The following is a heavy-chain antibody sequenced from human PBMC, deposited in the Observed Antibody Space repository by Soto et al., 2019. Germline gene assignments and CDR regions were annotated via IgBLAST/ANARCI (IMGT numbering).Heavy chain of an antibody. V-gene: IGHV4-39*01. D-gene: IGHD2-8*01. J-gene: IGHJ4*02. Sequence: QLQLQESGPGLVKPSETLSLTCTVSGGSISSSSYYWGWIRQPPGKGLEWIGSIYYSGSTYYNPSLKSRVTISVDTSKNQFSLKLSSVTAADTAVYYCARRIVLMVYATDYWGQGTLVTVSS. CDR1: GGSISSSSYY. CDR2: IYYSGST. CDR3: ARRIVLMVYATDY.